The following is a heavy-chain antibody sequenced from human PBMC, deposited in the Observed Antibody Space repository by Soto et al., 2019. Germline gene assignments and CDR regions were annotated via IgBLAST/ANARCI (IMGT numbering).Heavy chain of an antibody. CDR3: AGGRDGQLWKRAGAYYFDY. D-gene: IGHD5-18*01. CDR1: GGTFSSYA. V-gene: IGHV1-69*01. CDR2: IIPIFATA. Sequence: QVQLVQSGAEVKKPGSSVKVSCTASGGTFSSYAISWVRQAPGQALEWMGGIIPIFATANYAQKFQGRVTITADESSSTGNMGLSSRRSGAKAGNYGAGGRDGQLWKRAGAYYFDYWGQGTRVTVSS. J-gene: IGHJ4*02.